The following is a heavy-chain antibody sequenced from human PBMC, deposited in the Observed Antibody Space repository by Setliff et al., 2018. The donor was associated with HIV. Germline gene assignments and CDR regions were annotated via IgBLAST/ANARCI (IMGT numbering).Heavy chain of an antibody. J-gene: IGHJ6*03. CDR1: GFPFDNFG. Sequence: GGSLRLSCETSGFPFDNFGFHWVRQAPGRGLEWVSTSSWYGRCIYYADSVRGRFTFSRDNAKKSLHLQMNSLKLEDTAIYFCVKDASVSATNFYYFDVWGKGTTVTAP. CDR2: SSWYGRCI. CDR3: VKDASVSATNFYYFDV. V-gene: IGHV3-9*01.